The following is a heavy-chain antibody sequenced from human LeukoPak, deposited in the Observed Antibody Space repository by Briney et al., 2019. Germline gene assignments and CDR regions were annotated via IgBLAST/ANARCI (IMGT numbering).Heavy chain of an antibody. CDR1: GFAFSTYW. CDR3: ARERGGLRNAFDI. Sequence: PGGSLRLSCAASGFAFSTYWMHWVCQAPAKGLVWVSRINSDGSTTTNADSVKGRFTVSRDNAKNTLYLQMDSLRAEDTAVYYCARERGGLRNAFDIWGQGTMVTVSS. CDR2: INSDGSTT. V-gene: IGHV3-74*01. D-gene: IGHD4-17*01. J-gene: IGHJ3*02.